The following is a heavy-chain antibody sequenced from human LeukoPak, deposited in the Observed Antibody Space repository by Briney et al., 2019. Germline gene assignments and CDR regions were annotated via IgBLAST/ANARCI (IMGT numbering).Heavy chain of an antibody. D-gene: IGHD6-13*01. V-gene: IGHV3-9*01. CDR2: ISWNSGSI. Sequence: GRSLRLSCAASGFTFDDYAMHWVRQAPGKGLEGVSGISWNSGSIGYADSVKGRFTIPRDNAKNSLYLQMNSLRAEDTALYYCAKDFESDSSSWYGWFDPWGQGTLVTVSS. CDR3: AKDFESDSSSWYGWFDP. CDR1: GFTFDDYA. J-gene: IGHJ5*02.